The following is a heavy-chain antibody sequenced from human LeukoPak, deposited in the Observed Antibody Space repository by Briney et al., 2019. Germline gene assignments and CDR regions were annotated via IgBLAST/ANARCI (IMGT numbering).Heavy chain of an antibody. Sequence: ASVKVSCKASGYTFTSYGISWVRQAPGQGLEWMGWINAYNGNTNYAQKLQGRVTMTTDTSTSTAYMELRSLRSDDTAVYYCAREYQLPRSRYYYYMDVWGKGTTVTVSS. CDR3: AREYQLPRSRYYYYMDV. CDR2: INAYNGNT. D-gene: IGHD2-2*01. CDR1: GYTFTSYG. V-gene: IGHV1-18*01. J-gene: IGHJ6*03.